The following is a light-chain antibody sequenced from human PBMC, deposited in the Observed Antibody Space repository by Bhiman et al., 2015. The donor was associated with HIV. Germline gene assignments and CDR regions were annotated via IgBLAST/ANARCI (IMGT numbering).Light chain of an antibody. V-gene: IGLV1-47*01. CDR1: TSNIGSQY. Sequence: LIQPPSASATPGQGVVISCSGSTSNIGSQYVYWFQQLPGTAPKLLIFRDSQRASGVPGRFSASKSGTSASLVISGLRFEDEGDYYCAAWDEVLGGLWMFGGGTKVTVL. CDR3: AAWDEVLGGLWM. J-gene: IGLJ3*02. CDR2: RDS.